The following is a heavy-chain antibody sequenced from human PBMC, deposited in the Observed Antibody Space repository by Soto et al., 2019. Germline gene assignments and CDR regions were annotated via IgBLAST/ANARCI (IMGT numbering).Heavy chain of an antibody. V-gene: IGHV4-39*01. J-gene: IGHJ4*02. CDR1: GGSISSSSYY. D-gene: IGHD3-10*01. CDR3: ARSRGYYGSGSKGDY. Sequence: SSETLSLTCTVSGGSISSSSYYWGWIRQPPGKGLEWIGSIYYSGSTYYNPSLKSRVTISVDTSKNQFSLKLSSVTAADTAVYYCARSRGYYGSGSKGDYWGQGTLVTVSS. CDR2: IYYSGST.